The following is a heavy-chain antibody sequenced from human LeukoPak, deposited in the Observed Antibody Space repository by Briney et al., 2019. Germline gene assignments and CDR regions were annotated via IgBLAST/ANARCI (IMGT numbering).Heavy chain of an antibody. CDR1: GGSFSGYY. Sequence: SETLSLTCAVYGGSFSGYYWSWIRQPPGKGLEWIGEINHSGSTNYNPSLKSRVTISVDTSKNQFSLKLSSVTAADTAVYYCARGRGIVGATPNYWGQGTLVTVSS. J-gene: IGHJ4*02. CDR2: INHSGST. V-gene: IGHV4-34*01. CDR3: ARGRGIVGATPNY. D-gene: IGHD1-26*01.